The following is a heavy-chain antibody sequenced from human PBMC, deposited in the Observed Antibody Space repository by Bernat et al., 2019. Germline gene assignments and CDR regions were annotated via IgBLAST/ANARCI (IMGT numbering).Heavy chain of an antibody. V-gene: IGHV3-30*18. CDR1: RFTFSSYG. CDR3: AKGSRGSYTVYFDY. D-gene: IGHD1-26*01. J-gene: IGHJ4*02. Sequence: QVQLVESGGGVVQPGRSLRLSCAASRFTFSSYGMHWVRQAPGKGLEWVAVISYDGSNKYYADSVKGRFTISRDNSKNTLYLQMNSLRAEDTAVYYCAKGSRGSYTVYFDYWGQGTLVTVSS. CDR2: ISYDGSNK.